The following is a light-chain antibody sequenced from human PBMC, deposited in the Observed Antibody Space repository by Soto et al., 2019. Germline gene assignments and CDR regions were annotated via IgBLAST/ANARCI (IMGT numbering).Light chain of an antibody. J-gene: IGKJ1*01. Sequence: DIQVTQSPPTLSASVGDRGTISCRASQTISTWMAWYQQKPGKAPKLLVYDASTLQSGVASRLSGSGSGTEFTLTIRSLQPDDVATYYCQQYNLYWTFGQGTKVDIK. V-gene: IGKV1-5*01. CDR1: QTISTW. CDR3: QQYNLYWT. CDR2: DAS.